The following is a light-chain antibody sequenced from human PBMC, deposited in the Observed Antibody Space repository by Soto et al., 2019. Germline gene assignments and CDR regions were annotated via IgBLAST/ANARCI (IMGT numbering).Light chain of an antibody. CDR2: EVS. CDR1: SSDVGGYNY. J-gene: IGLJ2*01. V-gene: IGLV2-8*01. Sequence: QSALTQPPSASGSPGQSVTISCTGTSSDVGGYNYVSWYQQHPGKAPKLMISEVSKRPSRVPDRFSGSKSGNTASLTVSGLQAEDEADYYCSSFAGNNNLVFGGGTKRPS. CDR3: SSFAGNNNLV.